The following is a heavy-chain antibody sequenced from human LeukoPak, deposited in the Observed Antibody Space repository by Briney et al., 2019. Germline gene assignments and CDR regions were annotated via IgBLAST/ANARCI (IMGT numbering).Heavy chain of an antibody. D-gene: IGHD3-10*01. CDR3: ARSGYGSGSYYLKYNWFDP. Sequence: ASVKVSCKASGYTFTSYGISWVRQAPGQGLEWMGWISAYNGNTNYAQKLQGRVTMTTDTSTSTAYMELRSLRSDDTAVYYCARSGYGSGSYYLKYNWFDPWGQGTLVTASS. J-gene: IGHJ5*02. V-gene: IGHV1-18*01. CDR2: ISAYNGNT. CDR1: GYTFTSYG.